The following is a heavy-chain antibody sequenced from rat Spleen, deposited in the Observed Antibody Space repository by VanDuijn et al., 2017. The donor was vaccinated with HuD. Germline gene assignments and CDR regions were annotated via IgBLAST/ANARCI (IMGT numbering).Heavy chain of an antibody. CDR1: GNSIANGYR. J-gene: IGHJ2*01. Sequence: EVQLQESGPGLVKPSQSLSLTCSVTGNSIANGYRWNWIRRFPGSKLEWMGYINSAGSTVYNPSLKSRISITRDTSKNQFFLLVSSVTTEDTATYYCASTHYGYGYYSDYWGQGVMVTVSS. CDR3: ASTHYGYGYYSDY. V-gene: IGHV3-3*01. CDR2: INSAGST. D-gene: IGHD1-6*01.